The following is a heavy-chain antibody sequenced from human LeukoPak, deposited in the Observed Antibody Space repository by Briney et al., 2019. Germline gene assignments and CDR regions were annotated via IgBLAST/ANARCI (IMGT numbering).Heavy chain of an antibody. V-gene: IGHV3-23*01. CDR2: ISAGGGTT. CDR3: AKDSSGWSHIYMDV. D-gene: IGHD6-19*01. Sequence: AGGSLRLSCAASEFTFSSYAMTWVRQAPGKGLEWVSGISAGGGTTYYADSVKGRFSISRDNSKKTVYLQMNSLRAEDTAVYYYAKDSSGWSHIYMDVWGKGTTVTVSS. J-gene: IGHJ6*03. CDR1: EFTFSSYA.